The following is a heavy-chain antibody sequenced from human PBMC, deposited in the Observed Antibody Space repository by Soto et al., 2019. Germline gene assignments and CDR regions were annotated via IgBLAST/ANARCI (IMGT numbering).Heavy chain of an antibody. CDR3: ARGACSGGSCYSLYWFDP. J-gene: IGHJ5*02. Sequence: TLSLTCTVSNGSISSRSSYWGWIRQTPGKGLEWIGSIYYIGNTYYNPSLKSRVTISVDTSKTQFSLKLTSVTAADTAVYYCARGACSGGSCYSLYWFDPWGQGALVTVSS. V-gene: IGHV4-39*07. CDR1: NGSISSRSSY. D-gene: IGHD2-15*01. CDR2: IYYIGNT.